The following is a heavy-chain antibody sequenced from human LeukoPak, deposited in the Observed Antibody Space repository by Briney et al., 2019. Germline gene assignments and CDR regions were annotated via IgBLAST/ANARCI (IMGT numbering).Heavy chain of an antibody. CDR2: ISWNSGSI. CDR3: ARAIAVAGTFRGG. V-gene: IGHV3-9*01. Sequence: PGRSLRLSCAASGFTFDDYAMHWVRQAPGKGLEWVSGISWNSGSIGYADSVKGRFTISRDNAKNSLYLQMNSLRAEDTAVYYCARAIAVAGTFRGGWGQGTLVTVSS. CDR1: GFTFDDYA. J-gene: IGHJ4*02. D-gene: IGHD6-19*01.